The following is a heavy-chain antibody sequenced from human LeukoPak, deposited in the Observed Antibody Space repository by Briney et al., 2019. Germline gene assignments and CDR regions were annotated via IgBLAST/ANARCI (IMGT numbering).Heavy chain of an antibody. D-gene: IGHD2-2*01. CDR1: GFTFSNAW. J-gene: IGHJ4*02. V-gene: IGHV3-15*01. Sequence: GGSLRLSCAASGFTFSNAWMSWVRQAPGKGLEWVGRIKSKTDGGTTGYAAPVKGRFTISRDDSKNTLYLQMNSLKTEDTAVYYCTTDLFSTSCVLCVDYWGQGTLVTVSS. CDR3: TTDLFSTSCVLCVDY. CDR2: IKSKTDGGTT.